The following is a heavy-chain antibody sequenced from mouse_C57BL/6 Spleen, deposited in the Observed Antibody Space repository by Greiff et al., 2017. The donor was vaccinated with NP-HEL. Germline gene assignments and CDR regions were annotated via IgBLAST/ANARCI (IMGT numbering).Heavy chain of an antibody. D-gene: IGHD2-1*01. V-gene: IGHV3-6*01. CDR2: ISYDGSN. J-gene: IGHJ1*03. Sequence: EVQLQESGPGLVKPSQSLSLTCSVTGYSITSGYYWNWIRQFPGNKLEWMGYISYDGSNNYNPSLKNRISITRDTSKNQFFLKLNSVTTEDTATYYCASIYFGYFDVWGTGTTVTVSS. CDR1: GYSITSGYY. CDR3: ASIYFGYFDV.